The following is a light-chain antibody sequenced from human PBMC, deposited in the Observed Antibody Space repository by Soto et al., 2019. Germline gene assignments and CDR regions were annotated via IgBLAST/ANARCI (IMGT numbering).Light chain of an antibody. J-gene: IGKJ3*01. V-gene: IGKV3-15*01. CDR2: GAS. CDR3: QQYNNRPPT. CDR1: QSVIDN. Sequence: EIVMTQSPVTLSVSPGERATLSCRASQSVIDNLAWYQQKPGQAPRLLISGASTRATGIPARFSGSGSGTEFTLTISSLQSEDFALYYCQQYNNRPPTFGPGTKGIS.